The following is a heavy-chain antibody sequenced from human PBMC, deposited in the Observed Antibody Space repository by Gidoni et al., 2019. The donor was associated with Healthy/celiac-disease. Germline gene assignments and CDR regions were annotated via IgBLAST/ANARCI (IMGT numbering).Heavy chain of an antibody. CDR3: ARDHYNFDY. Sequence: EVQLVESGGGLVKPGGSLRLSCAASGVTFSSDSMNWGRQAPGKGLEWVSSISSSNSYIYYANSEKSRCTISRDNAKNSLYLHMNSRRAEDTAVYYCARDHYNFDYWGQGTLVTVSS. V-gene: IGHV3-21*01. CDR1: GVTFSSDS. D-gene: IGHD4-4*01. J-gene: IGHJ4*02. CDR2: ISSSNSYI.